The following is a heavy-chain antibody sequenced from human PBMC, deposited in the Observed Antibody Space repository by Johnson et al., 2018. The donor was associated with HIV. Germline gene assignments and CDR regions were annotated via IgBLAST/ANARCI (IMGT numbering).Heavy chain of an antibody. V-gene: IGHV3-30*04. Sequence: QVQLVESGGGVVQPGRSLRLSCAASGFTFSSYAMHWVRQAPGKGLEWVAVISYDGSNKYYADSVNGRFTVSRDKSKNTLYLQMNSLRAEDTAVYYCAKGHRWVNEYSSSSRDPSDAFDIWGQGTMVTVSS. D-gene: IGHD6-6*01. CDR1: GFTFSSYA. J-gene: IGHJ3*02. CDR2: ISYDGSNK. CDR3: AKGHRWVNEYSSSSRDPSDAFDI.